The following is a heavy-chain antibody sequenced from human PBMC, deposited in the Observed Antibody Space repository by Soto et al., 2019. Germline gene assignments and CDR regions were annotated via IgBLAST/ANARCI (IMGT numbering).Heavy chain of an antibody. V-gene: IGHV4-61*01. CDR2: VYHTGRT. J-gene: IGHJ4*03. D-gene: IGHD3-3*01. Sequence: SETLSLTCTVSGGSFKSGSYSWSWIRQPPGKGLEWIGYVYHTGRTSYNPSLKSRVSISMDTSKNQFSLNLDSVTAADTAVYFCARDFAYFDSWGHGTLITVSS. CDR1: GGSFKSGSYS. CDR3: ARDFAYFDS.